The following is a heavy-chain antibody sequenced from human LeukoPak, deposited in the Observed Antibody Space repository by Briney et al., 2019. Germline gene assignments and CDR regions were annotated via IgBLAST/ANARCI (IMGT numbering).Heavy chain of an antibody. D-gene: IGHD3-10*01. Sequence: PGGSLRLSCTPSAFTFGDYATSWFRPPPGKGLEWVSGITWNSGSIGSADSVKGRFTLSRDNAKTSLYLQMNSLRAEDTALYYCAKDLVSGHYYGSGSYYNGHFDYWGQGTLVTVSS. CDR3: AKDLVSGHYYGSGSYYNGHFDY. CDR2: ITWNSGSI. V-gene: IGHV3-9*01. J-gene: IGHJ4*02. CDR1: AFTFGDYA.